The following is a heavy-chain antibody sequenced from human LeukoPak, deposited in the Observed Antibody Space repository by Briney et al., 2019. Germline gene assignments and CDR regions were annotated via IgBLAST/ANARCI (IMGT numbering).Heavy chain of an antibody. J-gene: IGHJ4*02. V-gene: IGHV1-24*01. CDR1: GYTLTELS. D-gene: IGHD3-3*01. CDR2: FDPEDGET. Sequence: ASVKVSCKVSGYTLTELSIHWVRQAPGKGLEWMGGFDPEDGETIYAQKFQGRVTMTEDTSTDTAYMELSSLRSEDTAVYYCATGTGFGNVDFRSGPYFDSWGQGTLVTVSS. CDR3: ATGTGFGNVDFRSGPYFDS.